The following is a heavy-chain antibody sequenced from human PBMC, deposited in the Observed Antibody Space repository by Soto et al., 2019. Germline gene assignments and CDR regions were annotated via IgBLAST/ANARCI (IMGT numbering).Heavy chain of an antibody. Sequence: EVQLVESGGGLVKPGGSLRLSCAASGFSFSSAWINWVRQAPGKGLEWVGRIKSKIDGGTTDFAAPVKGRFAISRDDSRDMMYMQMNILKTEDTGVYYCTTDSLFTQILVRFDFWGHGTLVTVSS. CDR1: GFSFSSAW. CDR2: IKSKIDGGTT. CDR3: TTDSLFTQILVRFDF. V-gene: IGHV3-15*07. D-gene: IGHD3-22*01. J-gene: IGHJ4*01.